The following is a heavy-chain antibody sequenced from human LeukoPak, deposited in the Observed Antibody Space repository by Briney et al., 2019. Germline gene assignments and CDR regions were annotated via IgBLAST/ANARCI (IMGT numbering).Heavy chain of an antibody. J-gene: IGHJ5*02. CDR3: AKLRHCSGGSCYQGNWFDP. CDR2: INPNSGGT. V-gene: IGHV1-2*02. Sequence: GASVKVSCKASGYTFTAYYIHWVRQAPGQGLEWMGWINPNSGGTNYAQKFQGRVTMTRDTSITTAYMELSSLRSDGTAVYYCAKLRHCSGGSCYQGNWFDPWGQGTLVTVSS. D-gene: IGHD2-15*01. CDR1: GYTFTAYY.